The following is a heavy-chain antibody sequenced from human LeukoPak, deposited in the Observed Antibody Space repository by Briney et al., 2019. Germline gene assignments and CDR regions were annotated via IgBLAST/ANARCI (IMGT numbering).Heavy chain of an antibody. CDR3: AREGYYGSGSSTGMDV. D-gene: IGHD3-10*01. V-gene: IGHV1-69*13. CDR1: GGTFSSYA. Sequence: SVKVSCKASGGTFSSYAISWVRQAPGQGLEWMGGIIPIFGTANYAQKFQSRVTITADESTSTAYMELSSLRSEDTAVYYCAREGYYGSGSSTGMDVWGQGTTVTVSS. CDR2: IIPIFGTA. J-gene: IGHJ6*02.